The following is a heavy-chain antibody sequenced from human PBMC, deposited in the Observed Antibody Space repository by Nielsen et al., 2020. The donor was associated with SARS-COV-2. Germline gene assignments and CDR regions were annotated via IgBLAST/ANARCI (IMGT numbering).Heavy chain of an antibody. Sequence: SETLSLTCTVSGGSIKTASYYWSWIRQHPEWGLEWVGYIYHTGSTYYNSALESRVAISADMSKNQFSLALTSLTAADTAVYYCARGIRPRNVFDIWGQGTMVTVSS. D-gene: IGHD1-14*01. V-gene: IGHV4-31*03. CDR3: ARGIRPRNVFDI. CDR2: IYHTGST. J-gene: IGHJ3*02. CDR1: GGSIKTASYY.